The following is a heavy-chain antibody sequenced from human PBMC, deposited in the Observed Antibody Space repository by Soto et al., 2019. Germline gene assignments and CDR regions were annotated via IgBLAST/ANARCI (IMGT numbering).Heavy chain of an antibody. J-gene: IGHJ6*02. D-gene: IGHD3-3*01. CDR3: AKDPASRITIFGVVIQTHYYYGMDV. CDR1: GFTFSSYG. V-gene: IGHV3-30*18. Sequence: GGSLRLSCAASGFTFSSYGMHWVRQAPGKGLERVAVISYDGSNKYYADSVKGRFTISRDNSKNTLYLQMNSLRAEDTAVYYCAKDPASRITIFGVVIQTHYYYGMDVWGQGTTVTVSS. CDR2: ISYDGSNK.